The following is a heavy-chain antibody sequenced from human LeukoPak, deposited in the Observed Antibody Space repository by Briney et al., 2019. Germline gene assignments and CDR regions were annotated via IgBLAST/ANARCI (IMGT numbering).Heavy chain of an antibody. J-gene: IGHJ3*02. V-gene: IGHV1-18*01. CDR2: ISAYNGDT. CDR3: ARRSQCSRTSCSKGGGFDI. D-gene: IGHD2-2*01. CDR1: GGTFSSYA. Sequence: ASVKVSCKASGGTFSSYAISWVRQAPGQGLEWMGWISAYNGDTNYAQKVQGRVTMTTDTSTSTAYMDLRSLRFDDTAVYYCARRSQCSRTSCSKGGGFDIWGQGTMVTVSS.